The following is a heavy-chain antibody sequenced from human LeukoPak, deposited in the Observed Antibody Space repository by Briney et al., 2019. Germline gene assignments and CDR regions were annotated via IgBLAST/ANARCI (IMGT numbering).Heavy chain of an antibody. Sequence: SGGSLRLSCAASGFTFSSYAMSWVRQAPGKGLEWVSAISGSGGSTYYADSVKGRFTISRDNSRNSLYLQMNSLRVEDTAVYYCVRDGGSGTYNSHYYYYGMDVWGQGTTVTVTS. D-gene: IGHD3-10*01. CDR2: ISGSGGST. V-gene: IGHV3-23*01. CDR3: VRDGGSGTYNSHYYYYGMDV. CDR1: GFTFSSYA. J-gene: IGHJ6*02.